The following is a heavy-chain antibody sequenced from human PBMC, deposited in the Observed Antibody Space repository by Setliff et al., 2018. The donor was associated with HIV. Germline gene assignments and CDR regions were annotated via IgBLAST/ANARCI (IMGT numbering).Heavy chain of an antibody. Sequence: KVSCKASGYSFTNYGISWVRQAPGQGLEWMGWISSYNDNTNYALNLQGRVTMTTDTSTSTAYMELRSLRSDDTAVYYCARDDVGYCSGGSCYHLFDTFDIWGQGTVVTVSS. D-gene: IGHD2-15*01. CDR3: ARDDVGYCSGGSCYHLFDTFDI. V-gene: IGHV1-18*01. CDR1: GYSFTNYG. CDR2: ISSYNDNT. J-gene: IGHJ3*02.